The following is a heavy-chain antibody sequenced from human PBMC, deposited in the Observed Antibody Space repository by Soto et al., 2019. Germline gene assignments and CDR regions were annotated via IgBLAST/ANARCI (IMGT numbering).Heavy chain of an antibody. J-gene: IGHJ4*02. V-gene: IGHV3-53*01. CDR2: LYSGGTT. CDR1: GFNFIRKY. CDR3: ARRLYASGSFYFDF. D-gene: IGHD3-10*01. Sequence: EVQLVESGGGLIQPGGSLRLSCAASGFNFIRKYMIWVRQAPGKGLEWVSILYSGGTTYYADSVKGRFTISRDTSENTLYPQMDSLRAEHPAFYYCARRLYASGSFYFDFWGQGTLVTVSS.